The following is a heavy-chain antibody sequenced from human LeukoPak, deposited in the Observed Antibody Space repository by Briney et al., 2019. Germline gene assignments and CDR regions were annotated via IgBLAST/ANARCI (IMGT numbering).Heavy chain of an antibody. CDR3: ARPRDSSSWYDAFDI. D-gene: IGHD6-13*01. CDR1: GSIFTSYW. J-gene: IGHJ3*02. CDR2: IYPGDSDT. Sequence: GASLQISCKGSGSIFTSYWIGWVRPLPGKGLEWMGIIYPGDSDTRYSPSFQGQVTISADKSISTAYLQWSSLKASDTAMYYCARPRDSSSWYDAFDIWGQGTMVTVSS. V-gene: IGHV5-51*01.